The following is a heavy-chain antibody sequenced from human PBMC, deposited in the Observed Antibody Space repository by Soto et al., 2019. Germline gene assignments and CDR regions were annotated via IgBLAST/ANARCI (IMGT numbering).Heavy chain of an antibody. Sequence: SETLSLTCGVSGYSISTGYYWGWIRQPPGKGLEWIGSKYHSGDTFYKMSLKSRATISIDTSKNQFSLKLTSVTAADAAVYYCARDAGSFDFWGQGILVTVSS. CDR1: GYSISTGYY. J-gene: IGHJ4*02. V-gene: IGHV4-38-2*01. CDR3: ARDAGSFDF. CDR2: KYHSGDT.